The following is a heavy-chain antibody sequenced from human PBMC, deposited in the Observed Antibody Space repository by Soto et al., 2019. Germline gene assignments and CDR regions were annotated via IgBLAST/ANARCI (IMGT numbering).Heavy chain of an antibody. V-gene: IGHV4-31*02. Sequence: WTWIRQHPGKGLEWIGYIYYSGSTYYNPSLKSRVTISVDTSKNQFSLKLSSVTAADTAVYYCARVGTGMDVWGQGTTVTVSS. J-gene: IGHJ6*02. CDR3: ARVGTGMDV. D-gene: IGHD7-27*01. CDR2: IYYSGST.